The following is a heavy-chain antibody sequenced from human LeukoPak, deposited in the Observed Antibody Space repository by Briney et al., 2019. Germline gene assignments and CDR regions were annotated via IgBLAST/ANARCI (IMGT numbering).Heavy chain of an antibody. CDR1: GGSISSGDYY. D-gene: IGHD4-11*01. J-gene: IGHJ4*02. Sequence: SETLSLTCTVSGGSISSGDYYWSWIRQPPGKGLEWIGYIYYSGSTYYNPSLKSRVTISVDTSKNQFSLKLSSVTAADTAVYYCARERRTVTTFLIDYWGQGTLVTVS. V-gene: IGHV4-30-4*01. CDR2: IYYSGST. CDR3: ARERRTVTTFLIDY.